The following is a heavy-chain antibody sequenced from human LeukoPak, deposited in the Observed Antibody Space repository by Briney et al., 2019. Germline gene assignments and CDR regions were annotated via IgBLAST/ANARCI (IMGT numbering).Heavy chain of an antibody. V-gene: IGHV3-7*01. CDR2: IKQDGSEK. Sequence: PGGSLRLSCAASGFTFSSYWMSWVRQAPGKGLEWVANIKQDGSEKYYVDSVKGRLTISRDNAKNSLYLQMNSLRAEDTAVYYCARDRRSGSAGDAFDIWGQGTMVTVSS. CDR3: ARDRRSGSAGDAFDI. J-gene: IGHJ3*02. CDR1: GFTFSSYW. D-gene: IGHD6-6*01.